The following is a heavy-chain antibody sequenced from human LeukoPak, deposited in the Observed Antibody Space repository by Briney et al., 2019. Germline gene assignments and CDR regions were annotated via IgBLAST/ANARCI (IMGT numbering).Heavy chain of an antibody. CDR3: ARRGNGDLLIPNDY. V-gene: IGHV1-8*01. D-gene: IGHD4-17*01. CDR2: MNPNSGNT. J-gene: IGHJ4*02. Sequence: GASVKVSCKASGYTFTSYDINWVRQATGQGLEWMGWMNPNSGNTGYAQKFQGRVTMTRNTSISTAYMELSSLRSEDTAVYYCARRGNGDLLIPNDYWGQGTLVTVSS. CDR1: GYTFTSYD.